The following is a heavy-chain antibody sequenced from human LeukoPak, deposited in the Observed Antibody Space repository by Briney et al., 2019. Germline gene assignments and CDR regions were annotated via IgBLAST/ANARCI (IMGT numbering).Heavy chain of an antibody. CDR2: IYYSGST. D-gene: IGHD4-17*01. V-gene: IGHV4-59*08. CDR3: ARLPNYGDYVGYFDY. CDR1: GGSISSYY. Sequence: PSETLSLTCTVSGGSISSYYWSWIRQPPGKELEWIGSIYYSGSTNYNPSLKSRVTMSVDTSKNQFSLKLSSVTAADTAVYYCARLPNYGDYVGYFDYWGQGTLVTVSS. J-gene: IGHJ4*02.